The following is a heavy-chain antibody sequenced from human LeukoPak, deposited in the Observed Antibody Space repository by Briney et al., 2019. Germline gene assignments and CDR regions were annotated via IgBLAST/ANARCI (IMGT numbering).Heavy chain of an antibody. CDR3: ARVQAGLLGYYYGMDV. CDR1: GFSFATYA. J-gene: IGHJ6*02. Sequence: GSLRLSCAASGFSFATYAMTWVRPAPGKGLEWVANIKQDGSEKYYVDSVKGRFTISRDNAKNSLYLQMNSLRAEDTAVYYCARVQAGLLGYYYGMDVWGQGTTVTVSS. D-gene: IGHD2-15*01. V-gene: IGHV3-7*01. CDR2: IKQDGSEK.